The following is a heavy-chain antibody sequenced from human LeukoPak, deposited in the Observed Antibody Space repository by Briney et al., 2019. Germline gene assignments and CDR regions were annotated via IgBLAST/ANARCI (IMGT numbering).Heavy chain of an antibody. CDR1: GYTLTELS. V-gene: IGHV1-24*01. D-gene: IGHD2-2*01. Sequence: ASVKVSCKVSGYTLTELSMHWVRQAPGKGLEWMGGLDPEDGETIYAQKFQGRVTMTEDTSTDTAYMELSSLRSEDTAVYYCATTTVGVPAATDFDYWGQGTLVTVSS. J-gene: IGHJ4*02. CDR2: LDPEDGET. CDR3: ATTTVGVPAATDFDY.